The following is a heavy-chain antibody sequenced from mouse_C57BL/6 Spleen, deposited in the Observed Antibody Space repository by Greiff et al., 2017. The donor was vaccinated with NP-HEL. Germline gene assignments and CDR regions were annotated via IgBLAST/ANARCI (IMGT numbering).Heavy chain of an antibody. CDR3: AREGGYHRFPYYFDY. Sequence: VQLKESVAELVRPGASVKLSCAASGFNIKNTYMHWVKQRPEQGLEWIGRIDPANGNTKYAPKFQGKATITADTSSNTAYLQLSSLTSEDTAIYYCAREGGYHRFPYYFDYWGQGTTLTVSS. CDR1: GFNIKNTY. D-gene: IGHD2-2*01. CDR2: IDPANGNT. J-gene: IGHJ2*01. V-gene: IGHV14-3*01.